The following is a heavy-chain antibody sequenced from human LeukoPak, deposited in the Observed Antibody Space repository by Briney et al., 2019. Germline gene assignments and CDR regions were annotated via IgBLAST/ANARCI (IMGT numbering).Heavy chain of an antibody. V-gene: IGHV1-8*01. D-gene: IGHD4-17*01. Sequence: ASVKVSCKASGYTFTSYDINWVRQATGQGLEWMGWMNANSGNTGYAQKFQGRVTMTRNTSISTAYMELSSLRSEDTAVYYCARAAYGDYRDDAFDIWGQGTMVTVSS. CDR1: GYTFTSYD. CDR2: MNANSGNT. CDR3: ARAAYGDYRDDAFDI. J-gene: IGHJ3*02.